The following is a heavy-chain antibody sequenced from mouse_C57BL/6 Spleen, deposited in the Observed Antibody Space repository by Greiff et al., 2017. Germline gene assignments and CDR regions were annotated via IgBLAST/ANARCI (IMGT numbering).Heavy chain of an antibody. V-gene: IGHV2-5*01. J-gene: IGHJ4*01. D-gene: IGHD2-5*01. CDR1: GFSLTSYG. CDR2: IWRGGST. CDR3: AKSGYSNYDAMDY. Sequence: VMLVESGPGLVQPSQSLSITCTVSGFSLTSYGVHWVRQSPGKGLEWLGVIWRGGSTDYNAAFMSRLSITKDNSKSQVFFKMNSLQADDTAIYYCAKSGYSNYDAMDYWGQGTSVTVSS.